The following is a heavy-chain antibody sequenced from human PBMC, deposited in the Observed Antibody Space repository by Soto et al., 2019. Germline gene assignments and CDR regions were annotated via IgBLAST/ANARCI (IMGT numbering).Heavy chain of an antibody. Sequence: SVKVSCKASGGTFSSYAISWVRQAPGQGLEWMGGIIPIFGTANYAQKFQGRVTVTADESTSTAYMELSSLRSEDTAVYYCARTVEVVATAADAFDIWGQGTMVTVSS. CDR2: IIPIFGTA. V-gene: IGHV1-69*13. D-gene: IGHD2-21*02. J-gene: IGHJ3*02. CDR1: GGTFSSYA. CDR3: ARTVEVVATAADAFDI.